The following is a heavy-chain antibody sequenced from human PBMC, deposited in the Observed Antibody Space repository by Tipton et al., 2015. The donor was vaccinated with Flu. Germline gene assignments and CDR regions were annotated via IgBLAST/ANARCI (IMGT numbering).Heavy chain of an antibody. V-gene: IGHV3-7*04. CDR3: TRAWAGLDL. Sequence: SLRLSCSASGFTFSSFFMTWVRQSPGKGLEWVAKIKGDGSDIAYVDSVKGRFTISRDNAKSSLYLQMNSLRAEDTAVYYCTRAWAGLDLWGRGTLVTVSS. J-gene: IGHJ2*01. CDR1: GFTFSSFF. D-gene: IGHD1-26*01. CDR2: IKGDGSDI.